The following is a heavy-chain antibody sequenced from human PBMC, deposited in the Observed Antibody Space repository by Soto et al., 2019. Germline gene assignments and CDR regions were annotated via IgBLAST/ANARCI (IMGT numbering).Heavy chain of an antibody. CDR2: IFSNDEK. D-gene: IGHD4-17*01. V-gene: IGHV2-26*01. CDR3: ARISYYGDYGHPDY. Sequence: QVTLKESGPVLVKPTETLTLTCTVSGFSLSNARMGVSWIRQPPGKALEWLAHIFSNDEKSYSTSLKSRLTISQHTSKSQVVLTMTNMDPVDTATYYCARISYYGDYGHPDYWGQGTLVTVSS. CDR1: GFSLSNARMG. J-gene: IGHJ4*02.